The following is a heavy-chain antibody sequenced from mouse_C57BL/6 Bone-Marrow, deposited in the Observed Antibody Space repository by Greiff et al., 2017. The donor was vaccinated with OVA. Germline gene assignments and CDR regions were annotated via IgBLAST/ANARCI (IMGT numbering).Heavy chain of an antibody. D-gene: IGHD1-1*01. CDR3: ASLLRRFDY. V-gene: IGHV1-19*01. CDR1: GYTFTDYY. Sequence: VQLQQSGPVLVKPGASVKMSCKASGYTFTDYYMNWVKQSHGKSLEWIGVINPYNGGTSYNQKFKGKATLTVDKSSSTAYMELNSLTSEDSAVYYCASLLRRFDYWGKGTTLTVSS. CDR2: INPYNGGT. J-gene: IGHJ2*01.